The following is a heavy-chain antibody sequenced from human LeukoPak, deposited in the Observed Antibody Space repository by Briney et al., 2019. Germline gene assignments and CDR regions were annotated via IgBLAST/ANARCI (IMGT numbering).Heavy chain of an antibody. CDR2: ISSSSSYI. Sequence: PGGSLRLSCAASGFTFSSYSMNWVRQAPGKGLEWVSSISSSSSYIYYADSVKGRFTISRDNAKNSLYLQMNSLRAEDTAVYYCAKPRSIRGYSYGFDYWGQGTLVTVSS. J-gene: IGHJ4*02. CDR1: GFTFSSYS. CDR3: AKPRSIRGYSYGFDY. V-gene: IGHV3-21*01. D-gene: IGHD5-18*01.